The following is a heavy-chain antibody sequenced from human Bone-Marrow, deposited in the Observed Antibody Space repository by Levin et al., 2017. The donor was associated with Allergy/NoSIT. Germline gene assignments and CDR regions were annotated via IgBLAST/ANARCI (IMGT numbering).Heavy chain of an antibody. D-gene: IGHD2-2*01. CDR1: GYTFTGYY. Sequence: ASVKVSCKASGYTFTGYYMHWVRQAPGQGLEWMGWINPNSGGTNYAQKFQGRVTMTRDTSISTAYMELSRLRSDDTAVYYCARVNIVVVPAATKTDYYYYYGMDVWGQGTTVTVSS. CDR3: ARVNIVVVPAATKTDYYYYYGMDV. J-gene: IGHJ6*02. CDR2: INPNSGGT. V-gene: IGHV1-2*02.